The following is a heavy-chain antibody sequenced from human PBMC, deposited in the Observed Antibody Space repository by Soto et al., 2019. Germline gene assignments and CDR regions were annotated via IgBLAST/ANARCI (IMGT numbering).Heavy chain of an antibody. Sequence: GGSLRLSCAASGFTFNNAWMSWVRQATWKGLEWVGRIKSKTDGGTTDYDAPVKGRFTISRDDSKNKLYLQMNSLKTEDTAVYYCTTGLLWSLAETNDYWGQGTLVTVSS. CDR2: IKSKTDGGTT. V-gene: IGHV3-15*01. CDR1: GFTFNNAW. D-gene: IGHD3-10*01. CDR3: TTGLLWSLAETNDY. J-gene: IGHJ4*02.